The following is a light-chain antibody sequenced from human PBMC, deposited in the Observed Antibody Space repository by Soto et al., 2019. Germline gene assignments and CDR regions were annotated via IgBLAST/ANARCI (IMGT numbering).Light chain of an antibody. J-gene: IGLJ2*01. CDR3: SSYTSSSTPHVV. Sequence: QTALTQPASVSGSPGQSITISCTGTSSDVGGYNYVSWYQQYPGKAPKLMIYDVSNRPSGVSNRFSGSKSGNTASLTISGLQAEDEADYYCSSYTSSSTPHVVFGGGTKVTVL. CDR2: DVS. CDR1: SSDVGGYNY. V-gene: IGLV2-14*01.